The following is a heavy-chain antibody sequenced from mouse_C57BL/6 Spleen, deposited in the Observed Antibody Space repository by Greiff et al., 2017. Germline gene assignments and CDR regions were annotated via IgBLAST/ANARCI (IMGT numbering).Heavy chain of an antibody. D-gene: IGHD2-4*01. CDR3: ARRDYDGFLFAY. CDR2: IHPNSGST. CDR1: GYTFTSYW. J-gene: IGHJ3*01. V-gene: IGHV1-64*01. Sequence: QVQLQQPGAELVKPGASVKLSCKASGYTFTSYWMHWVKQRPGQGLEWIGMIHPNSGSTNYNEKFKSKATLTVDKSSSTAYMQLSSLTSVDSAVYYCARRDYDGFLFAYWGQGALVNVSA.